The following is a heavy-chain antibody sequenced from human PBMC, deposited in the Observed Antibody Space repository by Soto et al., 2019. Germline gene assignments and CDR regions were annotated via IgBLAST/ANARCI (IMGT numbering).Heavy chain of an antibody. D-gene: IGHD6-13*01. CDR1: GYSFSTYW. V-gene: IGHV5-51*01. CDR3: ARHSSSWYRGDYYYGMDV. Sequence: KVSCKASGYSFSTYWIAWVRQMPGKSLEWMGIIYPGDSDTRYSPSFQGQVTISADKSISTAYLQWSSLKASDTAMYYCARHSSSWYRGDYYYGMDVWGQGTTVTVSS. J-gene: IGHJ6*02. CDR2: IYPGDSDT.